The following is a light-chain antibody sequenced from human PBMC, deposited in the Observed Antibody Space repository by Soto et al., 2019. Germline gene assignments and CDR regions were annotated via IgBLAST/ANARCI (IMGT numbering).Light chain of an antibody. CDR2: GAS. V-gene: IGKV1-9*01. J-gene: IGKJ4*01. CDR1: QGIRSY. CDR3: QQYNSYS. Sequence: DIQLTQSPFFLSASVGDRVTITCRASQGIRSYLAWYQQRPGKAPELLIYGASTLRTGVASRFSGSGSGTEFTLTISSLQPEDFATYFCQQYNSYSFGGGTKVEIK.